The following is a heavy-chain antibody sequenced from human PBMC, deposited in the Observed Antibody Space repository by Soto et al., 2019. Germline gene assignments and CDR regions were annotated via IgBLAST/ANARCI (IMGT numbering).Heavy chain of an antibody. Sequence: QVQLVQSGAEVKKPGASVKVSYKASAYTLINYYIHWVRQAPGQGLEWMGIISRSGDSTTYAQKFQGRVTVTRDTSTSTVYMELSGLRSEDTAVYYCVTDPPNTNHTPGFDYWGQGTLVTVSS. J-gene: IGHJ4*02. CDR2: ISRSGDST. CDR1: AYTLINYY. V-gene: IGHV1-46*01. D-gene: IGHD2-2*01. CDR3: VTDPPNTNHTPGFDY.